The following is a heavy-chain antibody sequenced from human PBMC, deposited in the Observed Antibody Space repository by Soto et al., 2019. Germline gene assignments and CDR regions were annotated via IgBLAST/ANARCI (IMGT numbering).Heavy chain of an antibody. D-gene: IGHD2-2*01. CDR2: INSRNGDT. Sequence: QVQLVQSGTEVKKPGASVKVSCKASGYTFIDYAISWVRQAPGQGLEWMGWINSRNGDTRYAQNLRDRVTMTTDTSTATAYMELRSRTSDDTAVYYCARGGVLVVPEVYNWFDPWGQGTLVTVSS. CDR3: ARGGVLVVPEVYNWFDP. CDR1: GYTFIDYA. J-gene: IGHJ5*02. V-gene: IGHV1-18*01.